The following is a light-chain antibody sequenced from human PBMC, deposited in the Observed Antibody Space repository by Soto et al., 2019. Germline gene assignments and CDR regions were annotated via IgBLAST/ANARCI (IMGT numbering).Light chain of an antibody. CDR3: LQDINYPWT. J-gene: IGKJ1*01. Sequence: ANKMTQSASSVSASVGDRVTISCLASQGIGNALGWYQQKPGKPPKVLIYGASNLQSGVPPRFSGSGSGTDFTLAISSLQPEDSATYYCLQDINYPWTFGQGTKVDIK. CDR2: GAS. CDR1: QGIGNA. V-gene: IGKV1-6*01.